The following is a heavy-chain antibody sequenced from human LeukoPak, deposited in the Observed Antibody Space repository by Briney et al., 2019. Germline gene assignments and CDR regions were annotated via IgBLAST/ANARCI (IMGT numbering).Heavy chain of an antibody. Sequence: GGSLRLSCAASGFTFSSYSMNWVRQAPGMGLEWVSSISSSSSYIYYAESVKGRFTISRDNAKSSLYLQMNSLRAEDTAVYYCAIDPYYDILTGYYTDGYWGQGTLVTVSS. CDR3: AIDPYYDILTGYYTDGY. V-gene: IGHV3-21*01. J-gene: IGHJ4*02. CDR2: ISSSSSYI. CDR1: GFTFSSYS. D-gene: IGHD3-9*01.